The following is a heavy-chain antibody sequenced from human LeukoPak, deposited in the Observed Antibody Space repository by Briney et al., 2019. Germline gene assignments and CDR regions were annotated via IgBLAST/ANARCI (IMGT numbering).Heavy chain of an antibody. J-gene: IGHJ4*02. Sequence: GGSLRLSCAASGFTLSSYTINWVRQPPGKGLERVASINSGSNYIFYADSVKGRFTTSRDNGKNSLSLQMNSLRAEDTAVYYCARDRRGRVVVTATYFDSWGQGTLVTVSS. CDR3: ARDRRGRVVVTATYFDS. CDR2: INSGSNYI. CDR1: GFTLSSYT. V-gene: IGHV3-21*01. D-gene: IGHD2-21*02.